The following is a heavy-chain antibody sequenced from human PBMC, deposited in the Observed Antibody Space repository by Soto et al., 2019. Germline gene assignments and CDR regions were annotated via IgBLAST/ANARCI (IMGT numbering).Heavy chain of an antibody. CDR3: ARDRGPSSGYYPYWFDP. V-gene: IGHV1-69*12. CDR1: GGTISSYA. CDR2: IIPIFDTA. D-gene: IGHD3-22*01. J-gene: IGHJ5*02. Sequence: QVQLVQSGAEVKKPGSSVKVSCKASGGTISSYAISWVRQAPGQGLEWMGEIIPIFDTANYAQKFQGRVTITADESTSTAYMELSSRRSEDTAVYYCARDRGPSSGYYPYWFDPWGQGTLVTVSS.